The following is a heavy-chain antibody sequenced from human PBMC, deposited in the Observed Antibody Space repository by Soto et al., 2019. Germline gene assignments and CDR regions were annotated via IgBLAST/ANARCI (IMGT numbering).Heavy chain of an antibody. CDR1: GYTFTNYG. CDR3: ARDPLRHPGYGSGGHCGDDY. J-gene: IGHJ4*02. V-gene: IGHV1-18*01. Sequence: GASVKVSCKASGYTFTNYGISWVRQAPGQGLEWMGWISAYNGNTNYAQKLQDRVTMTTDTSTSTTYMELRSLRSDDTAVYYCARDPLRHPGYGSGGHCGDDYWGQGTLVTVSS. CDR2: ISAYNGNT. D-gene: IGHD2-15*01.